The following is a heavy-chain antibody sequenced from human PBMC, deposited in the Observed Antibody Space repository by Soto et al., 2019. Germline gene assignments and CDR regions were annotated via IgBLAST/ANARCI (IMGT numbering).Heavy chain of an antibody. CDR2: INPSGGRT. V-gene: IGHV1-46*01. CDR1: GYTFTKYH. CDR3: AKISGSTTYTAS. Sequence: QVQLVQSGAEVKKPGASVKISCKASGYTFTKYHLHWVRQAPGQGLEWMGLINPSGGRTTYTQKFQGRVTMANGTSTSTAYMELSSMTSEVAAVYFCAKISGSTTYTASWGQGTLVTVSS. D-gene: IGHD1-7*01. J-gene: IGHJ5*02.